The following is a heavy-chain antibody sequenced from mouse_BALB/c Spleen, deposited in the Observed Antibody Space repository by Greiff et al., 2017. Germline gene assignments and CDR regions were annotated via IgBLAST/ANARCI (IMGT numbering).Heavy chain of an antibody. V-gene: IGHV1-5*01. Sequence: VQLKQSGAELVKPGASVKLSCTASGFNIKDTYMHWVKQRPGQGLEWIGAIYPGNSDTSYNQKFKGKAKLTAVTSTSTAYMELSSLTNEDSAVYYCTIGNYHYYAMDYWGQGTSVTVSS. J-gene: IGHJ4*01. CDR1: GFNIKDTY. CDR2: IYPGNSDT. CDR3: TIGNYHYYAMDY. D-gene: IGHD2-1*01.